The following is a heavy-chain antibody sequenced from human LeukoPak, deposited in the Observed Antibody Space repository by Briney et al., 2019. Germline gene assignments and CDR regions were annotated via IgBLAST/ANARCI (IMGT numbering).Heavy chain of an antibody. CDR2: IYTSGST. D-gene: IGHD1-26*01. V-gene: IGHV4-4*07. J-gene: IGHJ5*02. CDR3: AREWDSGSFLINWFDP. Sequence: SETLSLTCTVSGGSISSYYWSWIRQPAGKGLEWIGRIYTSGSTNYNPSLKSRVTMSVDTSKNQFSLKLSSVTAADTAVYYCAREWDSGSFLINWFDPWGQGTLVTVSS. CDR1: GGSISSYY.